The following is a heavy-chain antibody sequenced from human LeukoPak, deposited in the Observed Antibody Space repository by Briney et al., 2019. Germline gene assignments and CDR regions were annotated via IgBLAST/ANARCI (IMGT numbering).Heavy chain of an antibody. CDR2: ISSDGSST. V-gene: IGHV3-74*01. J-gene: IGHJ5*02. Sequence: PGGSLRLSCAASGFTFRSYWMHWVRQAPGKGLVWVSSISSDGSSTNYADSVKGRLTISRDNAKNTLYLQTNSLTAEDTAVYYCSRALYYYGSGGSWFDPWGQGTLVTVSS. CDR1: GFTFRSYW. D-gene: IGHD3-10*01. CDR3: SRALYYYGSGGSWFDP.